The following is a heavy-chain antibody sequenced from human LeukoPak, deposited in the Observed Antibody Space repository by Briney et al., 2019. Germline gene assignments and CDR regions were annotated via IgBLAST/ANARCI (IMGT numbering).Heavy chain of an antibody. CDR2: ISYDGSNK. J-gene: IGHJ5*02. CDR1: GFTFSSYA. D-gene: IGHD6-13*01. CDR3: ARDQPYSSSWYGWFFDP. V-gene: IGHV3-30*01. Sequence: PGGSLRLSCAASGFTFSSYAMHWVRQAPGKGLEWEAVISYDGSNKYYADSVKGRFTISRDNSKNTLYLQMNSLRAEDTAVYYCARDQPYSSSWYGWFFDPWGQGTLVTVSS.